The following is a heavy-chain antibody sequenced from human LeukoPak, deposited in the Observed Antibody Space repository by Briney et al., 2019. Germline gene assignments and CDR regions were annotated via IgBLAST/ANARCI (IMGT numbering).Heavy chain of an antibody. V-gene: IGHV3-30*02. CDR2: IRFDGSNT. J-gene: IGHJ4*02. CDR3: TRGLRWCDY. Sequence: GGSLRLSCAASRFTFSNYGMHWVRQAPGKGLEWVAFIRFDGSNTYYADSVKGRFTISRDNGKNSLYLQMNSLRADDTAVYYCTRGLRWCDYWGQGTLVTVSS. D-gene: IGHD4-23*01. CDR1: RFTFSNYG.